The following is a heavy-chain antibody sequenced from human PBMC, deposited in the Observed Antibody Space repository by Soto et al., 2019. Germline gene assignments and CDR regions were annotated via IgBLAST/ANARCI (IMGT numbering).Heavy chain of an antibody. CDR2: ISVFDGHT. CDR3: ARDNWEYSSSPRGSWFDP. CDR1: GYIFSSYG. J-gene: IGHJ5*02. Sequence: ASLKVSCKASGYIFSSYGVSWLRQAPGQGLEWMGWISVFDGHTNYEQKFQDRLIMTTDTSTSTAYMELSSLRSEDTAVYYCARDNWEYSSSPRGSWFDPWGQGTLVTVSS. D-gene: IGHD6-6*01. V-gene: IGHV1-18*01.